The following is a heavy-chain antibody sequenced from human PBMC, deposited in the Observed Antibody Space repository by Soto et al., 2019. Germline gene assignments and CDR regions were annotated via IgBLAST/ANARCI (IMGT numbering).Heavy chain of an antibody. J-gene: IGHJ6*02. CDR3: ASLGRGRGSYPSHYYYGMDV. Sequence: QVQLVQSGAEVKKPGSSVKVSCKASGGTFSSYAISWVRQAPGQGLEWMGGIIPIFGTANYAQKFQGRVTITADKSTSTAYMELSSLRSEDTAVYYCASLGRGRGSYPSHYYYGMDVWGQGTTVTVSS. V-gene: IGHV1-69*06. CDR1: GGTFSSYA. D-gene: IGHD1-26*01. CDR2: IIPIFGTA.